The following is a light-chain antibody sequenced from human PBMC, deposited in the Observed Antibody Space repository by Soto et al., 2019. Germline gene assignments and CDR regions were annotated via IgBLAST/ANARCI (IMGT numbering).Light chain of an antibody. V-gene: IGKV3-20*01. Sequence: ILMTQSPATLSVSPGERATLSCRASQTVSGSYLAWYQQKPGQAPRLIIYRASNRATGIPDRFSGSGSGTDFTLTISRLEPEDFAVYYCHQYGSSPYTFGQGTKLEI. J-gene: IGKJ2*01. CDR3: HQYGSSPYT. CDR2: RAS. CDR1: QTVSGSY.